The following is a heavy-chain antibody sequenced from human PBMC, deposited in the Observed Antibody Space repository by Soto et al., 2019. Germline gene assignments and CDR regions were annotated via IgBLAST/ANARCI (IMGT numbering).Heavy chain of an antibody. J-gene: IGHJ6*02. Sequence: SETLSLICAVSGYSINNGYYWGWIRQPPGKGLEWIGSIYHSDTYYNPSLKSRVTISVDTSKNQFSLRLTTVTAADTAVYYCARGGDTMVRGVIIFFYYGFDVWGQGTTVTVSS. D-gene: IGHD3-10*01. CDR3: ARGGDTMVRGVIIFFYYGFDV. V-gene: IGHV4-38-2*01. CDR1: GYSINNGYY. CDR2: IYHSDT.